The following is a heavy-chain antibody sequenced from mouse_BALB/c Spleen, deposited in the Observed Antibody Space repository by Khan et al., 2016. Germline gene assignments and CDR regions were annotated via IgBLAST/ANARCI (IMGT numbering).Heavy chain of an antibody. CDR1: GYTFTSYW. Sequence: QVQLKQSGAELVRPGASVKLSCKASGYTFTSYWINWMKQRPGQGLEWIGNIFPSDSYTNCNQKFKDKATLTVDKSSSTAYMQLSSPTSEDSAIYYCTRGESTMIRGFAYWGQGTLVTVSA. D-gene: IGHD2-4*01. J-gene: IGHJ3*01. CDR3: TRGESTMIRGFAY. V-gene: IGHV1-69*02. CDR2: IFPSDSYT.